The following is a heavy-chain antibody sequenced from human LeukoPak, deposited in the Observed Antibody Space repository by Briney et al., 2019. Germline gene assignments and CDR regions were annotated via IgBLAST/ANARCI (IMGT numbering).Heavy chain of an antibody. CDR1: GFTFSSYA. CDR2: ISDSGGDT. V-gene: IGHV3-23*01. D-gene: IGHD3-3*01. J-gene: IGHJ4*02. Sequence: PGGSLRLSCAASGFTFSSYAMSWVRQAPGKGLEWVSAISDSGGDTYHADSVKGRFTISRENSKNTLSLQMNSLRVEDTAVYYCVKGSSSSRPYYFDYWGQGTLVTVSS. CDR3: VKGSSSSRPYYFDY.